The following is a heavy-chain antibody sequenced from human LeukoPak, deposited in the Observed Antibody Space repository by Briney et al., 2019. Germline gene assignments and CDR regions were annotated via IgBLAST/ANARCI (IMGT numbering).Heavy chain of an antibody. D-gene: IGHD6-13*01. V-gene: IGHV4-59*08. CDR1: GSSISGSY. J-gene: IGHJ6*02. CDR2: NHSSWTI. Sequence: SETLSLTCTVFGSSISGSYWSWIRLPPGKGLQWIGYNHSSWTINYNPALMSRITVSVDTSRNQFSLKVRSVTAADTAVYYCARLNRLAAVGTVYYHAMDVWGQGTAVTVSS. CDR3: ARLNRLAAVGTVYYHAMDV.